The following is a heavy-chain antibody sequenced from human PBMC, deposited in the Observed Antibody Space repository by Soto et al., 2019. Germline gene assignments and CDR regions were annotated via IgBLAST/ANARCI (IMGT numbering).Heavy chain of an antibody. D-gene: IGHD6-25*01. V-gene: IGHV4-31*03. Sequence: SETLSLTCTVSGGSISSGGYYWSWIRQHPGKGLEWIGYIYYSGSTYYNPSLKSRVTISVDTSKNQFSLKLSSVTAADTAVYYWAGVAGSPTWFDPGGQETLVTV. CDR3: AGVAGSPTWFDP. J-gene: IGHJ5*02. CDR1: GGSISSGGYY. CDR2: IYYSGST.